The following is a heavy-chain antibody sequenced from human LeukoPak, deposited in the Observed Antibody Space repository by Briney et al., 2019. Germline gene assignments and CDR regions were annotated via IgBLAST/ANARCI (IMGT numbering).Heavy chain of an antibody. J-gene: IGHJ6*02. CDR2: IQYDGSNK. D-gene: IGHD6-13*01. Sequence: PGGCLRLSCAASGFTFSSYGMHWVRQAPGKGLEWVAFIQYDGSNKYYADSVKGRFTISRDNSKNTLYLQMNSLRAEDTAVYYCARVMAAANIPYGMDVWGQGTTATVSS. CDR3: ARVMAAANIPYGMDV. CDR1: GFTFSSYG. V-gene: IGHV3-30*02.